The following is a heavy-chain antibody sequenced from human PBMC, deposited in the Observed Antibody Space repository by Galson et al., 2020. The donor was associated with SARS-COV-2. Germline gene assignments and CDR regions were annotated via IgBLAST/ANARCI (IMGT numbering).Heavy chain of an antibody. CDR1: GYTFTGYY. Sequence: ASVKVSCKASGYTFTGYYMHWVRQAPGQGLEWMGWINPNSGGTNYAQKFQGRVTMTRDTSISTAYMELSRLRSDDTAVYYCARSRVVASGWFDPWGQGTLVTVSS. J-gene: IGHJ5*02. CDR2: INPNSGGT. D-gene: IGHD2-15*01. V-gene: IGHV1-2*02. CDR3: ARSRVVASGWFDP.